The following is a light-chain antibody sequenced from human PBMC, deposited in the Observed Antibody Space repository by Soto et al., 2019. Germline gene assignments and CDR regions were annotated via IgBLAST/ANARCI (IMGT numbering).Light chain of an antibody. CDR3: QQYNNWTPET. V-gene: IGKV3-15*01. J-gene: IGKJ1*01. CDR1: QSVSSN. Sequence: IVMTQSPATLSVSPGERASLSCMASQSVSSNLAWYQQKPGQAPRLLIYGASTRATGIPARFSGSGSGTEFTLTISSLQSEDFAVYYCQQYNNWTPETFGQGTKVDIK. CDR2: GAS.